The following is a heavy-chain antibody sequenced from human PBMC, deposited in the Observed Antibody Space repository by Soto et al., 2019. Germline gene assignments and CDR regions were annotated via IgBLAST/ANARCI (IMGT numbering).Heavy chain of an antibody. CDR2: FDRVGGEA. CDR3: ATPTPHRGAMITNINFDF. J-gene: IGHJ4*02. CDR1: GHTHTEVS. Sequence: SVKVSCKISGHTHTEVSIHWVRQAPGKGVEWMGGFDRVGGEAIYAQEWHGRVTVTEDKVTDTAYMELSGLKSDDTAVYYCATPTPHRGAMITNINFDFWGQGTPVTVSS. D-gene: IGHD3-10*01. V-gene: IGHV1-24*01.